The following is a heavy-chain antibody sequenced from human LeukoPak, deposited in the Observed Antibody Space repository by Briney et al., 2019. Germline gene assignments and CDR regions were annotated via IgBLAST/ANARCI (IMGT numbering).Heavy chain of an antibody. CDR1: GFTFSSYW. D-gene: IGHD4-23*01. CDR2: INSDVSST. J-gene: IGHJ4*02. V-gene: IGHV3-74*01. CDR3: ARNYGNSHFDY. Sequence: GGSLRLSCAASGFTFSSYWMHWVRQAPGKGLVWVSRINSDVSSTSYADSVKGRFTISRDNAKNTLYLQMNSLRAEDTAVFYCARNYGNSHFDYWGQGTLVTVSS.